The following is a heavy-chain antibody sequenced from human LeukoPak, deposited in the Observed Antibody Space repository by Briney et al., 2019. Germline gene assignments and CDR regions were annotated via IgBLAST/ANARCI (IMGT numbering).Heavy chain of an antibody. V-gene: IGHV4-59*01. CDR1: GGSISSYF. CDR3: ARDHVGWFDP. J-gene: IGHJ5*02. Sequence: PSETLSLTCTVSGGSISSYFWSWIRQPPGKGLEWIGYIYYSGSTNYNPSLKSRVTISVDTSKNQFSLKLSSATAADTAVYYCARDHVGWFDPWGQGTLVTVSS. CDR2: IYYSGST.